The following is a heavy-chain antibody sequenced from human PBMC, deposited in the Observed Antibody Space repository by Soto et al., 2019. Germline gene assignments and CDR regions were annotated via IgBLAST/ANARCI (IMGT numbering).Heavy chain of an antibody. CDR2: IYHNGVT. J-gene: IGHJ4*02. Sequence: SETLSLTCTVSGGSISSSSYYWGWIRQPPGKGLEWIAEIYHNGVTNYNPSLKSRATISVDKSKNQFSLDLYSVTAADTAVYYCARGTEDIVVVPAARAFDYWGQGTLVTVSS. CDR1: GGSISSSSYY. V-gene: IGHV4-39*01. CDR3: ARGTEDIVVVPAARAFDY. D-gene: IGHD2-2*01.